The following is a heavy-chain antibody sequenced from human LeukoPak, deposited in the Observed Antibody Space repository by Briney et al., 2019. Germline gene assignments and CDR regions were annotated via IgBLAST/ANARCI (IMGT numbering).Heavy chain of an antibody. CDR1: GFTFSSYK. CDR2: ISSSGDAI. Sequence: GSLRLSCTASGFTFSSYKMHWLRQAPGRGLEWVSYISSSGDAIHYPDSVKGRFTISGDNARSSLYLQMNSLRAEDTAVYYCARDLYYDSSGSRSSAFDIWGQGTMVTVSS. V-gene: IGHV3-48*03. D-gene: IGHD3-22*01. CDR3: ARDLYYDSSGSRSSAFDI. J-gene: IGHJ3*02.